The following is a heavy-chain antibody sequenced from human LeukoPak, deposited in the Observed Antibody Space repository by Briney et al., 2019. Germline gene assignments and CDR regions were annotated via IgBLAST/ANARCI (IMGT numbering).Heavy chain of an antibody. Sequence: SETLSLTCAVSGGSISSYYWSWIRQPAGKGLEWIGRIYTSGSTNYNPSLKSRVTMSVDTSKNQFSLKLSSVTAADTAVYYCARYSSSGDAFDIWGQGTMVTVSS. CDR1: GGSISSYY. D-gene: IGHD6-6*01. J-gene: IGHJ3*02. CDR3: ARYSSSGDAFDI. V-gene: IGHV4-59*10. CDR2: IYTSGST.